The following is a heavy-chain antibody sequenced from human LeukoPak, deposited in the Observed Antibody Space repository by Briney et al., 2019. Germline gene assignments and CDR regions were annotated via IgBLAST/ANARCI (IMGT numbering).Heavy chain of an antibody. CDR2: ISSSGSTI. Sequence: GGSLRLSCAASGFTFSDYYMSWIRQAPGKGLEWVSYISSSGSTIYYADSVKGRFTISRDNAKNSLYLQLNSLRAEDTAVYYCARDTDGTSLVSDWFDPWGQGTLVTVSS. V-gene: IGHV3-11*04. CDR1: GFTFSDYY. CDR3: ARDTDGTSLVSDWFDP. D-gene: IGHD2-8*01. J-gene: IGHJ5*02.